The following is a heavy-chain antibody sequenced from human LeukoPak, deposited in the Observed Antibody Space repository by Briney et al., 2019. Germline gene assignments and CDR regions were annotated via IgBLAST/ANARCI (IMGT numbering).Heavy chain of an antibody. Sequence: PSETLSLTCTVSGYSISSGYYWGWIRQPPGKGLEWIGSIYHSGSTYYNPSLKSRVTISVDTSKNQFSLKLSSVTAADTAVYYCARGEYYYDSSGSNAAEYFQHWGQGTLVTVSS. CDR3: ARGEYYYDSSGSNAAEYFQH. V-gene: IGHV4-38-2*02. CDR2: IYHSGST. D-gene: IGHD3-22*01. J-gene: IGHJ1*01. CDR1: GYSISSGYY.